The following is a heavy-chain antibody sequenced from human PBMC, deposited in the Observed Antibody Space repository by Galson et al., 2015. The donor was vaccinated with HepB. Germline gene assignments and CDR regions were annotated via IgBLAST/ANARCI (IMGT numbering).Heavy chain of an antibody. J-gene: IGHJ5*01. V-gene: IGHV3-23*01. CDR3: VKEGAWFGGDWFDP. CDR1: GFIFRHHA. CDR2: INGRGSTT. Sequence: SLRLSCAGSGFIFRHHAMAWIRQAPGKGLEWVSGINGRGSTTYYSDAVKGRFSISRDNSKNTVFLQMDNLKVDDTATYYCVKEGAWFGGDWFDPWGQGTMASVSS. D-gene: IGHD3-16*01.